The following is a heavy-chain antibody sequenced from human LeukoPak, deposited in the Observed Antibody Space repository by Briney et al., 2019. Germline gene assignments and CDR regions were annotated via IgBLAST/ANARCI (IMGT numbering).Heavy chain of an antibody. CDR1: GDSISNYY. CDR2: LYASGNT. J-gene: IGHJ4*02. CDR3: ARDGAATFSDY. D-gene: IGHD1-26*01. Sequence: PSETLSLTCTVSGDSISNYYWSWTRQPAGKGLEYIGRLYASGNTDSSYSPSLRSQLTMSLDTSKNQLSLKLTSVTAADTAIYYCARDGAATFSDYWGQGALVTVSS. V-gene: IGHV4-4*07.